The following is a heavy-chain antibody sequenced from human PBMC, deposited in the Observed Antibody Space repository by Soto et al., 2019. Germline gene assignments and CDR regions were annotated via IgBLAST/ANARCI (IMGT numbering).Heavy chain of an antibody. Sequence: GASVKVSCKASGYTCTNYGISWVRQAPGQGLEWMGWISAYNRNTNYAQKLQGRVTMTTDTSTSTAYLELRSLRSDDTAVYYCARDRGYSSRTSCPSWSNYYGMDVWGQGTTVTVSS. CDR1: GYTCTNYG. V-gene: IGHV1-18*01. J-gene: IGHJ6*02. D-gene: IGHD2-2*01. CDR2: ISAYNRNT. CDR3: ARDRGYSSRTSCPSWSNYYGMDV.